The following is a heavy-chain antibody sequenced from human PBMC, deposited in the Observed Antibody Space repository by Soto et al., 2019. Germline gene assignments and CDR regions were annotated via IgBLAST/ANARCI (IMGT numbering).Heavy chain of an antibody. J-gene: IGHJ4*01. V-gene: IGHV1-46*01. CDR1: GYTFTSYY. CDR3: AKDSNHYGSGSYYVY. Sequence: ASVKVSCKASGYTFTSYYMHWVRQAPGQGLEWMGIINPSGGSTSYAQKFQGRVTMTRDTSTSTVYMELNSLRDEDTAVYYCAKDSNHYGSGSYYVYWGHGTLVTVSS. CDR2: INPSGGST. D-gene: IGHD3-10*01.